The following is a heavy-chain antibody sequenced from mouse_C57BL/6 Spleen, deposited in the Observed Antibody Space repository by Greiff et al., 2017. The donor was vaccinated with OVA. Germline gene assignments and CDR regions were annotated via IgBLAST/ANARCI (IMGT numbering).Heavy chain of an antibody. D-gene: IGHD1-1*01. CDR3: ARRGSSYEGWFAY. Sequence: VQLQQSGAELVKPGASVKMSCKASGYTFTSYWITWVKQRPGQGLEWIGDIYPGSGSTNYNEKFKSKATLTVDTSSSTAYMQLSSLTSEDSAVYYCARRGSSYEGWFAYWGQGTLVTVSA. V-gene: IGHV1-55*01. J-gene: IGHJ3*01. CDR2: IYPGSGST. CDR1: GYTFTSYW.